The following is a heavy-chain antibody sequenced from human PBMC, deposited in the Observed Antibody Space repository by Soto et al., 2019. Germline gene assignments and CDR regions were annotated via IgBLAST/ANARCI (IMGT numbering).Heavy chain of an antibody. J-gene: IGHJ6*02. CDR3: TRNGGTYGDYGVYYYYGMDV. D-gene: IGHD4-17*01. CDR2: IRSKANNYAT. Sequence: EVQLVESGGGLVQPGGSLKLSCAASGVTFSGSVIHWVRQASGKGLEWVGRIRSKANNYATTYAASVQGRFTISRDDSKSTAYLQMNSLKAEDTAVHYCTRNGGTYGDYGVYYYYGMDVWGQGTTVTVSS. V-gene: IGHV3-73*02. CDR1: GVTFSGSV.